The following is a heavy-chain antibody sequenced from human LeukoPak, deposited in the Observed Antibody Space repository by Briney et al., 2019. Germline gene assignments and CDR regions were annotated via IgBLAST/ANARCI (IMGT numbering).Heavy chain of an antibody. J-gene: IGHJ4*02. CDR2: IWYDGSNK. D-gene: IGHD6-6*01. CDR1: GFTFSSYG. V-gene: IGHV3-33*01. CDR3: ARAQYSSSREIAVYYFDY. Sequence: GGSLRLSCAASGFTFSSYGMHWVRQAPGKGLEWVAVIWYDGSNKYYADSVKGRFTISRDNSKNTLYLQMNSLRAEDTAVYYCARAQYSSSREIAVYYFDYWGQGTLVTVSS.